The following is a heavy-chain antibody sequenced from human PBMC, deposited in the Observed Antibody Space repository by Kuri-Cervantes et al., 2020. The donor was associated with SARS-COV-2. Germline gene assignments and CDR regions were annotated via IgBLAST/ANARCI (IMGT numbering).Heavy chain of an antibody. Sequence: GESLKISCAASGFTVSSNYMSWVRQAPGKGLEWVSVIYSGGSTYYADSVKGRFTISRDNSKNTLYLQMNSLRAEDTALYYCARSPFARIFDYWGQGTLVTVSS. CDR2: IYSGGST. J-gene: IGHJ4*02. V-gene: IGHV3-53*01. D-gene: IGHD3-10*01. CDR3: ARSPFARIFDY. CDR1: GFTVSSNY.